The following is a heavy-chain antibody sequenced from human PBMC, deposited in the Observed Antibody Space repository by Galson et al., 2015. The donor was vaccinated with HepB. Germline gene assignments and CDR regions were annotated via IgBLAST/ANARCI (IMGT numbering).Heavy chain of an antibody. V-gene: IGHV3-49*04. J-gene: IGHJ4*02. CDR2: IRSTAYGGTT. CDR3: TRSLPYYYALDY. D-gene: IGHD3-10*01. Sequence: SLRLSCAASGFTFGDYVLSWVRQAPGKGLEWVAFIRSTAYGGTTQYAASVKGRFSISRDDSKSIAHLQMNSLKTEDTAVYYCTRSLPYYYALDYWGQGTLVTVSS. CDR1: GFTFGDYV.